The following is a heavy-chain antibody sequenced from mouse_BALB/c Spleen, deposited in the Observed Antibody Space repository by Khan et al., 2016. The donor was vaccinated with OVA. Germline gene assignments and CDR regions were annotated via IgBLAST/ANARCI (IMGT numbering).Heavy chain of an antibody. CDR3: AKNYRSDVYFDS. D-gene: IGHD2-12*01. V-gene: IGHV1S136*01. CDR2: IYPCNDAT. CDR1: GYTFTSYV. J-gene: IGHJ2*01. Sequence: VQLKQFGPELVKPGASVKMSCKASGYTFTSYVIHWVRQKPGQGLEWIGSIYPCNDATKFNENFKGKAILTSDKSSNTPYMELTRLTSEDSAVYLCAKNYRSDVYFDSWGQGTTLTVSS.